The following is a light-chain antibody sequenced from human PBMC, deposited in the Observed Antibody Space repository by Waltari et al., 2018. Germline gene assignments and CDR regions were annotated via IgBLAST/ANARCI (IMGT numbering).Light chain of an antibody. CDR1: NIGMK. Sequence: SYVLTQPPSVSVAPGKTARTTWGGHNIGMKVHWYQQKRGQAPVLVVYDDSDRPSGIPERFSGSNSGNTATLTISRVEAGDEADYYCQVWDSSSDHVVFGGGTKLTVL. V-gene: IGLV3-21*03. CDR2: DDS. CDR3: QVWDSSSDHVV. J-gene: IGLJ2*01.